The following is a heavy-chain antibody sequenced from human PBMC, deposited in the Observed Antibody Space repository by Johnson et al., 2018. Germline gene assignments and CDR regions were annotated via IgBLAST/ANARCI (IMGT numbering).Heavy chain of an antibody. Sequence: QVQLVQSGAEVKKPGSSVKVSCKASGGTFSSYTISWVRQAPGQGLEWMGRIIPILGIANYAQKFQGRVTITADKSTCTAYMELSSLRSEDTAVYYCAREIRGGNSAQYFQHWGQGTLVTVSS. CDR3: AREIRGGNSAQYFQH. J-gene: IGHJ1*01. V-gene: IGHV1-69*04. CDR1: GGTFSSYT. CDR2: IIPILGIA. D-gene: IGHD4-23*01.